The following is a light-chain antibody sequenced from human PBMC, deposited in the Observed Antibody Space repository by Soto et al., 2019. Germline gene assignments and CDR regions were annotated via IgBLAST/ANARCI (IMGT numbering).Light chain of an antibody. CDR1: SSDVGGHNL. J-gene: IGLJ3*02. V-gene: IGLV2-11*01. Sequence: QSALTQPRSVSGSPGQSVTISCTGTSSDVGGHNLVSWYQQHPGKAPKLVIYDVSKWPSGVPDRFFGSKSGNTASLTISGLQAEDEADYYCCSYAGSSLGVFGGGTQLTVL. CDR3: CSYAGSSLGV. CDR2: DVS.